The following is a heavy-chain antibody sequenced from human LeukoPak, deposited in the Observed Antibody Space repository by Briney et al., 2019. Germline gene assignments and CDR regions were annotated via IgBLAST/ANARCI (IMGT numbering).Heavy chain of an antibody. D-gene: IGHD1-26*01. CDR3: ARTQSQSGSYRYYFGY. V-gene: IGHV4-61*08. Sequence: SETLSLTCTVSGASVGSAGYYWSWIRQPPGGGLEWIGYIYYISNTNYNHSLKSRVTMSVDPSKNQFSLKLNSVTAADTAVYYCARTQSQSGSYRYYFGYWGQGTLVTVSS. J-gene: IGHJ4*02. CDR2: IYYISNT. CDR1: GASVGSAGYY.